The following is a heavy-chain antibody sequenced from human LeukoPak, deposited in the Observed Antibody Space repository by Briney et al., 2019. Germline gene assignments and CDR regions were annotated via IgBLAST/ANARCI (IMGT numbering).Heavy chain of an antibody. J-gene: IGHJ4*02. V-gene: IGHV4-31*03. CDR2: IYYSGST. Sequence: SETLSLTCTVSGGSISSGGYYWCWIRRHPGKGLEWIGYIYYSGSTYYNPSLKSRVTISVDTSKNQFSLKLSSVTAADTAVYYRAREASPYYYDSWGQGTLVTVSS. CDR1: GGSISSGGYY. CDR3: AREASPYYYDS. D-gene: IGHD3-22*01.